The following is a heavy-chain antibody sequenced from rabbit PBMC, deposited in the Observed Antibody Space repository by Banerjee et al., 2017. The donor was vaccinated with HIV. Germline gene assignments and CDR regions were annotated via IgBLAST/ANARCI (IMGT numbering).Heavy chain of an antibody. Sequence: QEQLEESGGGLVKPGASLTLTCTASRFTISGSYYMCWVRQAPGKGPEWIACIYAGSSGITYYASWAKGRFTISKTSSTTVTLQMTSLTAADTATYFCARDLTDVIGWNFGWWGQGTLVTVS. V-gene: IGHV1S45*01. CDR2: IYAGSSGIT. CDR1: RFTISGSYY. CDR3: ARDLTDVIGWNFGW. D-gene: IGHD4-1*01. J-gene: IGHJ3*01.